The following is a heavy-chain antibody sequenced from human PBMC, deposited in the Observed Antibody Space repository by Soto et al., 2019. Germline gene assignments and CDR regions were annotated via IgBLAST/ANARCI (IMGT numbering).Heavy chain of an antibody. CDR1: GGTFSSYA. CDR3: AREVTGYSYGRFDY. V-gene: IGHV1-69*06. Sequence: VKVSCKASGGTFSSYAISWVRQAPGQGLEWMGGIIPIFGTANYAQKFQGRVTITADTSTSTVYMALSSLRSEDTAVYFCAREVTGYSYGRFDYWGHGTPVTVSS. D-gene: IGHD5-18*01. CDR2: IIPIFGTA. J-gene: IGHJ4*01.